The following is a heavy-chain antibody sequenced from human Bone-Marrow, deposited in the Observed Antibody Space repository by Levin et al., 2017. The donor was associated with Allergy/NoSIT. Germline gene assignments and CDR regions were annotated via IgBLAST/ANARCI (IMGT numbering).Heavy chain of an antibody. CDR1: GFTFSSYE. Sequence: PRGSLRLSCAASGFTFSSYEMNWVRQAPGKGLEWVSYISSSGSTIYYADSVKGRFTISRDNAKNSLYLQMNSLRAEDTAVYYCARFADDIVVVTVDYWGQGTLVTVSS. D-gene: IGHD3-22*01. V-gene: IGHV3-48*03. CDR3: ARFADDIVVVTVDY. CDR2: ISSSGSTI. J-gene: IGHJ4*02.